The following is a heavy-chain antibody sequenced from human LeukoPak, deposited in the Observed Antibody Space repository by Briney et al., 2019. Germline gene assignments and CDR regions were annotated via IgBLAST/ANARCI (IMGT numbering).Heavy chain of an antibody. D-gene: IGHD3-22*01. CDR3: ARPYYYDSRIDP. CDR2: MYYSGST. V-gene: IGHV4-30-4*01. CDR1: GGSISSGDYY. J-gene: IGHJ5*02. Sequence: SETLSLTCTVSGGSISSGDYYWSWIRQPPGKGLEWIAYMYYSGSTYYNPSLKNRVTMSADTSKNQLSLKLSSVTAADTAVYYCARPYYYDSRIDPWGQGILVNVSS.